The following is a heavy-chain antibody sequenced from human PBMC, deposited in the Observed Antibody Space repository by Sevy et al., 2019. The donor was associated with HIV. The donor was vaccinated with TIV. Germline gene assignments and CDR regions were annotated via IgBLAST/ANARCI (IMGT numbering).Heavy chain of an antibody. J-gene: IGHJ5*02. V-gene: IGHV3-48*03. CDR3: ARFDTYYYDSSGYYSGWFDP. CDR1: GFTFSSYE. Sequence: GGSLRLSCAASGFTFSSYEMNWVRQAPGKGLEWVSYISSSGSTIYYADSVKGRFTISRDNAKNSLYLQMNSLRAEDTAFYYCARFDTYYYDSSGYYSGWFDPWGQGTLVTVSS. CDR2: ISSSGSTI. D-gene: IGHD3-22*01.